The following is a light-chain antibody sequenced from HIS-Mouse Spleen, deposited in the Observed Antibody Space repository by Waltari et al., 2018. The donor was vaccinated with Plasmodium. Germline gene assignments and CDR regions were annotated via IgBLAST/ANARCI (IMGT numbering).Light chain of an antibody. CDR3: QQRSNWLFT. Sequence: EIVLTQSPATLSLSPGENATLSCRASQSVSSYLAWYQQKPGQAPRLLIYDAYNRATGIPARFSGSGSGTDFTLTISSLEPEDFAVYYCQQRSNWLFTFGPGTKVDIK. CDR2: DAY. CDR1: QSVSSY. J-gene: IGKJ3*01. V-gene: IGKV3-11*01.